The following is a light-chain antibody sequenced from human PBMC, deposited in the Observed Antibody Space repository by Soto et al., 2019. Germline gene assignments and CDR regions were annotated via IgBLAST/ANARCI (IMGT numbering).Light chain of an antibody. V-gene: IGLV1-40*01. CDR1: SPNIGAGYD. J-gene: IGLJ1*01. CDR3: QSYDSSLREV. Sequence: QSVLTQPPSVSGAPGQRVTISCTGSSPNIGAGYDVHWCQQLPGTAPKLLIYGNSNRPSGVPDRFSGSKSGTSASLAITGLQAEDEADYYCQSYDSSLREVFGTGTKVTVL. CDR2: GNS.